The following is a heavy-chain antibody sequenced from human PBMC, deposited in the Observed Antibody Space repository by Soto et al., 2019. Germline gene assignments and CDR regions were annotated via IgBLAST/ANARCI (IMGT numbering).Heavy chain of an antibody. D-gene: IGHD3-22*01. V-gene: IGHV1-46*03. CDR1: GYTFTGYY. CDR3: ARAPLGYDSSGYYRRYAFDI. Sequence: ASVKVSCKASGYTFTGYYMHWVRQAPGQGLEWMGWINPSGGSTSYAQKFQGRVTMTRDTSTSTVYMELSSLRSEDTAVYYCARAPLGYDSSGYYRRYAFDIWGQGTMVTVSS. CDR2: INPSGGST. J-gene: IGHJ3*02.